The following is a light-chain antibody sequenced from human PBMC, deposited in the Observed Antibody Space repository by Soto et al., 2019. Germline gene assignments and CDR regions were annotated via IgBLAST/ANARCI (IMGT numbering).Light chain of an antibody. J-gene: IGLJ1*01. V-gene: IGLV8-61*01. Sequence: QTVVTQEPSFSVSPGGTVTLTCGFNSGSVSASSYPSWYQQTPGQTQRTLIYSTNNRSSGVPDRFSGSILGNKAALTITGAQADDESHYYCALYMGSGIYVFGTGTKLTVL. CDR2: STN. CDR3: ALYMGSGIYV. CDR1: SGSVSASSY.